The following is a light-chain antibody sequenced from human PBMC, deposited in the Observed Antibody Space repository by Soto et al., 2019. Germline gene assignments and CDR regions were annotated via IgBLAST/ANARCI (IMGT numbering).Light chain of an antibody. CDR3: QQYNNWPPMST. Sequence: EIVLTQSPGTLSLSPGERATLSCRASQSVSRTYLAWYQQKRGQAPRLLIYDASSRATGIPDRFSGSGSGTDFTLTITRLEPEDFVIYYCQQYNNWPPMSTFGQGTKLEMK. CDR2: DAS. V-gene: IGKV3D-20*02. CDR1: QSVSRTY. J-gene: IGKJ2*01.